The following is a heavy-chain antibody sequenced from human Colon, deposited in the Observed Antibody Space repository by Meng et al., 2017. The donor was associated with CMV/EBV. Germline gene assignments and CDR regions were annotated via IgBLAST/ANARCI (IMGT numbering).Heavy chain of an antibody. V-gene: IGHV1-2*02. Sequence: ASVKVSCKPSGYTFTQYAVHWVRQAPGQGLEWVGWISTSRGNTNSAQEFQGRVTMTMDMSISTAYMELNSMRSDDTAVYYCASDEACVSGACFLGAYWGQGTLVTVSS. CDR1: GYTFTQYA. D-gene: IGHD2-21*02. J-gene: IGHJ4*02. CDR3: ASDEACVSGACFLGAY. CDR2: ISTSRGNT.